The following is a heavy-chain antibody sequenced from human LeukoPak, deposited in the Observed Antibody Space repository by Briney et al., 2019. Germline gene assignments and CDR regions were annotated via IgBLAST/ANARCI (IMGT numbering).Heavy chain of an antibody. V-gene: IGHV4-59*01. J-gene: IGHJ2*01. CDR3: ARVYYSNSYDYWYFDL. CDR2: IFYSGST. D-gene: IGHD6-13*01. Sequence: SETLSLTCTVSGGSISSYYWSWIRQPPGKGLEWIGYIFYSGSTNYNPSLKSRVTISVDTSKNQFSLKLSSVTAADTAVYYCARVYYSNSYDYWYFDLWGRGTLVTVTS. CDR1: GGSISSYY.